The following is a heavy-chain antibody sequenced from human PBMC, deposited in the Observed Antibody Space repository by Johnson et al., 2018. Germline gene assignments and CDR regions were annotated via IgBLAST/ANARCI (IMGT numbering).Heavy chain of an antibody. V-gene: IGHV3-30*03. CDR2: ISYDGSNK. Sequence: QVQLVQCGGGVVQPGRSLRLPCAASGFIFSSYGMHWVRQAPGKGTEWVAVISYDGSNKYYADSAKGRFTISRDNSKNTRYLQMKRLRAEDTAVYYGAGTVGSGYSSAGMTTYFQHWGQGTLVTVSS. CDR3: AGTVGSGYSSAGMTTYFQH. CDR1: GFIFSSYG. J-gene: IGHJ1*01. D-gene: IGHD6-19*01.